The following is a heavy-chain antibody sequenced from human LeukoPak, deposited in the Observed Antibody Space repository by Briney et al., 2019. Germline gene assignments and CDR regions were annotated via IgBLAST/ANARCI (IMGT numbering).Heavy chain of an antibody. V-gene: IGHV4-59*02. CDR2: IYYSGST. CDR1: GGSVSSYY. D-gene: IGHD3-9*01. CDR3: ARGGVYYDILTGYSPDAFDI. J-gene: IGHJ3*02. Sequence: SETLSLTCTDSGGSVSSYYWSWIRQPPGKGLEWIGYIYYSGSTNYNPSLKSRVTISVDTSKNQFSLKLSSVTAADTAVYYCARGGVYYDILTGYSPDAFDIWGQGTMVTVSS.